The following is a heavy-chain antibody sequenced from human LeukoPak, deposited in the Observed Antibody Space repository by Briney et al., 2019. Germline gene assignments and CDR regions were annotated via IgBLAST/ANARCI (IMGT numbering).Heavy chain of an antibody. CDR2: FNPRGGST. CDR3: ARDIDGGGYLTPFDF. Sequence: ASVKVSCRASGYTFSRYNIHWVRQAPGQGLEWMGTFNPRGGSTSYAQKFQGRLTVTSDTSTSTVYMDLNSLKSEDTALYYCARDIDGGGYLTPFDFWGQGTLVTVSS. D-gene: IGHD3-22*01. V-gene: IGHV1-46*01. CDR1: GYTFSRYN. J-gene: IGHJ4*02.